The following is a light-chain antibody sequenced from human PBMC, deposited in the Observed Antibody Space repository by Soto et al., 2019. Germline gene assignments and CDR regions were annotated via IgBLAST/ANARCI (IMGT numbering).Light chain of an antibody. V-gene: IGLV2-14*01. CDR1: SSDVGCYNY. Sequence: QSVLTQPASVSGSPGQSITISCTGTSSDVGCYNYVSWYQQHPGKAPKLMIYDVNNRPSGVSNRFSGSKSGNTASLTISGLQAEDDADYYCSSYTGSSTYVVFGGGTKLTVL. J-gene: IGLJ2*01. CDR2: DVN. CDR3: SSYTGSSTYVV.